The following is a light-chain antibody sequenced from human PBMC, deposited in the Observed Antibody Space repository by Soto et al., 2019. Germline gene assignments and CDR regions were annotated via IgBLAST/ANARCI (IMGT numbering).Light chain of an antibody. CDR2: EVT. V-gene: IGLV2-14*03. J-gene: IGLJ1*01. CDR3: SSYRTSGTLYV. CDR1: SSDVGTYDS. Sequence: QSVLTQPASVSASPGQSISISCTGTSSDVGTYDSVSWYQQHSGKAPKLIIYEVTNRPSGVSNRFSGSKSGNTASLTISGLQPEDEGDYYCSSYRTSGTLYVFGTGTQLTVL.